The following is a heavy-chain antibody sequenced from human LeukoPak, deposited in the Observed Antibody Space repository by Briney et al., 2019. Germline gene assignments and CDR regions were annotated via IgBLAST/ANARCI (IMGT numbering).Heavy chain of an antibody. J-gene: IGHJ5*02. CDR1: GASISSGTYS. Sequence: PSGTLSLTCTVSGASISSGTYSWSWIRQPPGEGLEWIGYIYHTGSTYYNPSLKSRVTISVDRSKNQFSLNLNSVTAADTALYYCARGDGSGSGRWFDPWGQGTLITVSS. CDR3: ARGDGSGSGRWFDP. CDR2: IYHTGST. V-gene: IGHV4-30-2*01. D-gene: IGHD3-10*01.